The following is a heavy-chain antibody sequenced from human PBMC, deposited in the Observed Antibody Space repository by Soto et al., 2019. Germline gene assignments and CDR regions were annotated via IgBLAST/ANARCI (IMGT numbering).Heavy chain of an antibody. CDR1: GFTLRTYA. J-gene: IGHJ3*02. Sequence: QVQLVESGGGVVQPGMSLRLSCAASGFTLRTYAMHWVRQAPGKGLECVAAISNDGRDEYYADSVKGRFTISRDDSKSTLFLQMNSLTTEDTAVYFCAREGAEYYFASSGYFAFDIWGQGTRVTVSS. V-gene: IGHV3-30-3*01. D-gene: IGHD3-22*01. CDR3: AREGAEYYFASSGYFAFDI. CDR2: ISNDGRDE.